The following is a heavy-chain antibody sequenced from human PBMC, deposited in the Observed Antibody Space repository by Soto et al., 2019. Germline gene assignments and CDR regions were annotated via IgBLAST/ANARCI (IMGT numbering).Heavy chain of an antibody. CDR1: GFTFSSYG. V-gene: IGHV3-33*01. Sequence: QVQLVESGGDVVQPGRSLRLSCAASGFTFSSYGMHWVRQAPGKGLEWVAVIWYDGSNKYYADSVKGRFTISRDNSKNTLYLQMNSLRAEDTAVYYCARRPYCSGGSCRLYYYGMDVWGQGTTVTVSS. J-gene: IGHJ6*02. CDR2: IWYDGSNK. CDR3: ARRPYCSGGSCRLYYYGMDV. D-gene: IGHD2-15*01.